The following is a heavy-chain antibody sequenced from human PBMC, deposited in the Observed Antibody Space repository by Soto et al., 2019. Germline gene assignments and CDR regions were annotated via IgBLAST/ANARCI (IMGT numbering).Heavy chain of an antibody. V-gene: IGHV4-34*01. CDR2: IDHSGTT. J-gene: IGHJ4*02. CDR1: GESFSGYY. D-gene: IGHD1-1*01. CDR3: TRGRYPRY. Sequence: SETLSLTCAVYGESFSGYYWSWIRQPPGKGLEWIGDIDHSGTTHYNPSLKNRVTILIDTSKKHFSLNLTSVTAADTAAYFCTRGRYPRYWGQGTLVSVSS.